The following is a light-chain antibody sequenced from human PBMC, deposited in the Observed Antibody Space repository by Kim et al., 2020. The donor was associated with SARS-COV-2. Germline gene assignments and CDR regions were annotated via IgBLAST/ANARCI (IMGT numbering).Light chain of an antibody. Sequence: QSALTQPASVSGSPGQSITISCTGTGSDIGGYNYVSWYQHHPGKAPKVIIYDVSRRPSGISNRFSGSKSGKTASLAISGLQAEDEADYYCSSYRSRSVVFGGGTQLTVL. CDR3: SSYRSRSVV. V-gene: IGLV2-14*03. J-gene: IGLJ2*01. CDR1: GSDIGGYNY. CDR2: DVS.